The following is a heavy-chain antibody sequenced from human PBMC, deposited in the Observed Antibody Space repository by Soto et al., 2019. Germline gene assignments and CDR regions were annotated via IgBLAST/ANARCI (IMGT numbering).Heavy chain of an antibody. V-gene: IGHV4-61*03. CDR1: GVSVTSDNYY. Sequence: QVQLQESGPGLVKPSETLSLTCTVSGVSVTSDNYYWSWIRQPPGKGLEWIGHIYNTGSTTYNPSLKSRVTISLDTSRNHVSLSLNSVTAADTAVFYCAREYSNSPEAFDFWGRGTLVTVSS. J-gene: IGHJ4*02. CDR3: AREYSNSPEAFDF. D-gene: IGHD6-6*01. CDR2: IYNTGST.